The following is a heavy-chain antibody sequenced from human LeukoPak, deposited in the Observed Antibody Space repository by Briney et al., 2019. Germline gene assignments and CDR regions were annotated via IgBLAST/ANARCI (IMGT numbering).Heavy chain of an antibody. V-gene: IGHV3-48*03. J-gene: IGHJ4*02. CDR2: ISSSGSTI. Sequence: GGSLRLSCAASGFTFSSYEMNWVRQAPGKGLEWVSYISSSGSTIYYTDSVKGRFTISRDDAKNSLYLQMNSLRAEDTAVYYCARAPIDLLTGYYIEGFDQWGQGTLVTVSS. D-gene: IGHD3-9*01. CDR1: GFTFSSYE. CDR3: ARAPIDLLTGYYIEGFDQ.